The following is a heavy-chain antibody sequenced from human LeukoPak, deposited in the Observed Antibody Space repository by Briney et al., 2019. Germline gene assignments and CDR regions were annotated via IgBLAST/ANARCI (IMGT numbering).Heavy chain of an antibody. Sequence: PGGSLRLSCATSGFTFSSYAMSWVRQAPGKGLEWVSGIGASGGSTYYADSVKGRFTISRDNSKNTLYLQMNSLRAEDTAVYYCATGSAGTGTSFDYWGQGTLVTVSS. CDR1: GFTFSSYA. CDR2: IGASGGST. D-gene: IGHD6-19*01. V-gene: IGHV3-23*01. CDR3: ATGSAGTGTSFDY. J-gene: IGHJ4*02.